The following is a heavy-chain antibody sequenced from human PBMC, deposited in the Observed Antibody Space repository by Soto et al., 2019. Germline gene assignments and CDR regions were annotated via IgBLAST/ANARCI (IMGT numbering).Heavy chain of an antibody. J-gene: IGHJ4*02. V-gene: IGHV1-18*01. CDR2: ISAYNGNT. D-gene: IGHD2-2*01. Sequence: VASVKVSCKASGYTFTSYGISWVRQAPGQGLEWMGWISAYNGNTNYAQKLQGRVTMTTDTSTSTAYMELRSLRSDDTAVYYCARGPYCSSTSCYSQRDYWGQGTLVTVSS. CDR3: ARGPYCSSTSCYSQRDY. CDR1: GYTFTSYG.